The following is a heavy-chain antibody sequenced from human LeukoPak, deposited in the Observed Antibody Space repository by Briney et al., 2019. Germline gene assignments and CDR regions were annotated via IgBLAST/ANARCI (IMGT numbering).Heavy chain of an antibody. CDR3: ASLGVPNTAMFSNYGMDV. V-gene: IGHV1-46*01. J-gene: IGHJ6*02. D-gene: IGHD5-18*01. CDR1: GYTFTSYY. Sequence: EASVKVSCKASGYTFTSYYMHWVRQAPGQGLEWMGIINPSGGSTSYAQKFQGRVTMTRDTSTSTVYMELSSLRSEDTAVYYCASLGVPNTAMFSNYGMDVWGQGTTVTVSS. CDR2: INPSGGST.